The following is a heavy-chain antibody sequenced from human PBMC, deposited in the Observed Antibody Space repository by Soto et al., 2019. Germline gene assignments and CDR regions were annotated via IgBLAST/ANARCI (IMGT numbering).Heavy chain of an antibody. CDR3: ARVSLNPRIAVAGTSGMDV. CDR2: IIPIFGTA. V-gene: IGHV1-69*13. CDR1: GGTFSSYA. D-gene: IGHD6-19*01. J-gene: IGHJ6*02. Sequence: GASVKVSCKASGGTFSSYAISWVRQAPGQGLEWMGGIIPIFGTANYAQKFQGRVTITAGESTSTAYMELSSLRSEDTAVYYCARVSLNPRIAVAGTSGMDVWGQGTTVTVSS.